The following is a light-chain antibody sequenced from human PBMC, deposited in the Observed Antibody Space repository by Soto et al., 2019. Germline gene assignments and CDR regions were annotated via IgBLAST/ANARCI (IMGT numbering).Light chain of an antibody. CDR1: SSNIGSNY. J-gene: IGLJ1*01. CDR3: AAWDDSLSGLYV. CDR2: RNN. V-gene: IGLV1-47*01. Sequence: QSVLTQPPSASGTPGQRVTISCSGSSSNIGSNYVYWYQQLPGTAPKLLIYRNNQRPSGVPDRFSGSKSGTSASLATSGLRSEDEADYYCAAWDDSLSGLYVFGTGTKVTVL.